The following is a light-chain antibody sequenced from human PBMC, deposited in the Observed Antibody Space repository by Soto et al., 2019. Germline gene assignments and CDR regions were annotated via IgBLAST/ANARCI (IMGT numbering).Light chain of an antibody. CDR1: QYISTW. J-gene: IGKJ4*01. V-gene: IGKV1-5*03. CDR2: KAS. CDR3: QQYNTYPLT. Sequence: DIQMPQSPSILSASVGDRVTITCRASQYISTWLAWYQQKPGKAPNLLIYKASTLDSGVPSRFSGSGSGTEFTLTISSLQPDDFATYYCQQYNTYPLTFGGGTKVEIK.